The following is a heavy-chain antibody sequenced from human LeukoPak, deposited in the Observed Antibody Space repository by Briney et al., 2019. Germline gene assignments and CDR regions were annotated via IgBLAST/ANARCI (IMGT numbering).Heavy chain of an antibody. CDR3: ARSGRYCSSTSCYVGNWFDP. V-gene: IGHV1-46*01. J-gene: IGHJ5*02. CDR1: GYTFTSYY. CDR2: INPSGGST. D-gene: IGHD2-2*01. Sequence: GASVTVSCKASGYTFTSYYMHWVGQAPGQGLEWMGIINPSGGSTSYAQKFQGRVTMTRDTATSTVYMEMSSLRSEDTAVYYCARSGRYCSSTSCYVGNWFDPWGQGTLVTVSS.